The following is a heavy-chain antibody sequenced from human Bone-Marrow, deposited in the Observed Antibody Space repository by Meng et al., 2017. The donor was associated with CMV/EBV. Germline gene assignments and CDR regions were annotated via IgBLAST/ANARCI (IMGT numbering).Heavy chain of an antibody. J-gene: IGHJ4*02. V-gene: IGHV1-2*02. CDR1: GYTFTIHG. D-gene: IGHD2-2*02. Sequence: ASVKHSCKASGYTFTIHGINWVRQSPGQGLEWMGWINPNSGGTNDAQKLQGRVTMTRDTSISTAYMELSRLRSDDTAVYYCARSIYVGYCSRNSCYKLLDYWGQGTLVTVSS. CDR3: ARSIYVGYCSRNSCYKLLDY. CDR2: INPNSGGT.